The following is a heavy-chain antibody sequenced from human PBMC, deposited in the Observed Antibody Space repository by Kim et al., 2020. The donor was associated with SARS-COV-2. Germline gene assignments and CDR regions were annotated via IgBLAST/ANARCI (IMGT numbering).Heavy chain of an antibody. CDR3: ARSPDYYFDY. CDR1: GFTFSSYA. V-gene: IGHV3-30*04. Sequence: GGSLRLSCAASGFTFSSYAMHWVRQAPGKGLEWVAVISYDGSNKYYADSVKGRFTISRDNSKNTLYLQMNSLRAEDTAVYYCARSPDYYFDYWRQGTLVTVSS. CDR2: ISYDGSNK. J-gene: IGHJ4*02.